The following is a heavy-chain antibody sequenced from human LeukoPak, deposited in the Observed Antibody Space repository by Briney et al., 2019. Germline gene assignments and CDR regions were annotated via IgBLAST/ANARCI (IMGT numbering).Heavy chain of an antibody. CDR2: MCGSAGCT. D-gene: IGHD3-22*01. CDR3: MRDRPNYHESNGHYYNGDGDH. J-gene: IGHJ5*02. Sequence: GGSLRLSCAASGFTFNIYAMSWVRLAPGKGLQWVASMCGSAGCTFYSDSVKGRFTISRDNSKNTLYLQMNSLRAEDTAIYYCMRDRPNYHESNGHYYNGDGDHWGQGTLVTVSS. V-gene: IGHV3-23*01. CDR1: GFTFNIYA.